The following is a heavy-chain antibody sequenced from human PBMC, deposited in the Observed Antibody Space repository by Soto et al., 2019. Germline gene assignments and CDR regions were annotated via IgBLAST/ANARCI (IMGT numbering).Heavy chain of an antibody. CDR2: SFHTGNT. V-gene: IGHV4-4*02. J-gene: IGHJ3*01. Sequence: QVQLQESGPGLVKPSGTLSLTCDVSGDSISSSRWWTWVSQPPGKGLEWIGDSFHTGNTNYNPSLKGRVTSSVDKSKNQFSLKLTSVTAAETAVYYCAYRTCWYRLDRWGQGTLGTVSS. CDR3: AYRTCWYRLDR. CDR1: GDSISSSRW. D-gene: IGHD6-19*01.